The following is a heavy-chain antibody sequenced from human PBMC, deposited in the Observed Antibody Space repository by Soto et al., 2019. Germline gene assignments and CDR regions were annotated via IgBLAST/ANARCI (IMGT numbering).Heavy chain of an antibody. J-gene: IGHJ4*02. CDR2: IYWDEDK. CDR1: GFSLSTRGVA. V-gene: IGHV2-5*05. Sequence: QITLKESGPTLVKPTRTLTLTCTFSGFSLSTRGVAVGWFGQPPGKALERLALIYWDEDKWYGPSLKSRLTINEYNYKNQVVLTMTNMDPLDTATYYCAHRPRGYAYYFDYWAQGTLVTVSS. D-gene: IGHD5-12*01. CDR3: AHRPRGYAYYFDY.